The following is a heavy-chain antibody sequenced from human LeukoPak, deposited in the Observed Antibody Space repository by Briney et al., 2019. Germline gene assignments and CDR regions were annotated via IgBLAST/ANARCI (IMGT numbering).Heavy chain of an antibody. Sequence: SETLSLTCAVSGGPFSGYFWSWIRQSSGKGLEWIGEIHNSGTTNYNPSLNSRGTISADTYKNQFYLNLSSVTAADTAVYYCARRYSYNLGSFPFDFWGQGTLVSVSS. D-gene: IGHD3-10*01. CDR3: ARRYSYNLGSFPFDF. CDR1: GGPFSGYF. V-gene: IGHV4-34*01. CDR2: IHNSGTT. J-gene: IGHJ4*02.